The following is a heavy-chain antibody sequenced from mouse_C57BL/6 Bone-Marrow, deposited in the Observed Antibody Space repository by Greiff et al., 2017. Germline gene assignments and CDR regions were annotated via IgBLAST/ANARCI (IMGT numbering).Heavy chain of an antibody. CDR1: GYTFTSYW. CDR2: IDPSDSYT. D-gene: IGHD1-1*01. CDR3: AREGLRGY. V-gene: IGHV1-69*01. Sequence: QVQLQQPGAELVMPGASVKLSCKASGYTFTSYWMHWVKQRPGQGLEWIGEIDPSDSYTNYNQKFKGKSTLTVDKSSSTAYMQLSSLTSEDSAVYYFAREGLRGYWGQGTTLTVSS. J-gene: IGHJ2*01.